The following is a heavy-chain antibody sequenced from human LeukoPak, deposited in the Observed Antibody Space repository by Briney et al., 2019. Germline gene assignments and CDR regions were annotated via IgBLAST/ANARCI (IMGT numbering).Heavy chain of an antibody. J-gene: IGHJ4*02. D-gene: IGHD2-2*02. V-gene: IGHV5-51*01. Sequence: GESLKISFKGSGYRFTSYWIGWVRPMPGKGLEWMGIIYPGDSDTRYSPSFQGQVTISADKSISTAYLQWSSLKASDTAMYYCARHAYCSSTSCYTPFDYWGQGTLVTVSS. CDR2: IYPGDSDT. CDR1: GYRFTSYW. CDR3: ARHAYCSSTSCYTPFDY.